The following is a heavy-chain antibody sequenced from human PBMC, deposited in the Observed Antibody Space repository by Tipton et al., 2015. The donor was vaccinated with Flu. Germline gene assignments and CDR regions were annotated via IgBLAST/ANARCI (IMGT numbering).Heavy chain of an antibody. CDR2: INHSGST. J-gene: IGHJ4*02. D-gene: IGHD1-26*01. Sequence: TLSLTCAVYGGSFSGYYWSWIRQTPGKGLEWIGEINHSGSTNYNPSLKSRVTISVDTSKNQFSLKLSAVTAADTAVYYCAGGVGAIDYWGQGTLVTVSS. V-gene: IGHV4-34*01. CDR3: AGGVGAIDY. CDR1: GGSFSGYY.